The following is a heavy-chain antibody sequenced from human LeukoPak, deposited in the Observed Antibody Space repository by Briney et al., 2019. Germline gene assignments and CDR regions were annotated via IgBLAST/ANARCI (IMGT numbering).Heavy chain of an antibody. J-gene: IGHJ4*02. CDR2: IIPIFGTA. Sequence: SVKVSCKGSGGTFSNYAISWVRQAPGQGLEWMGRIIPIFGTANYAQKFQGRVTITTDESTSTAYMELSSLRSEDTAVYYCARDLQPKGSDYWGQGTLVTVSS. D-gene: IGHD6-13*01. V-gene: IGHV1-69*05. CDR3: ARDLQPKGSDY. CDR1: GGTFSNYA.